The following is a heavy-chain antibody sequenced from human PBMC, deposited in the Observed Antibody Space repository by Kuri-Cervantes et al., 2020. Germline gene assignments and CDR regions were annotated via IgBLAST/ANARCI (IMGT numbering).Heavy chain of an antibody. CDR1: GFTFSSYE. D-gene: IGHD1-26*01. V-gene: IGHV3-74*01. J-gene: IGHJ6*02. CDR2: INSAGSII. Sequence: GESLKISCAASGFTFSSYEMNWVRQAPGKGLEWVSHINSAGSIINYAASVRGRFTISRDNAKNTMSVQMNSLRDEDTGVYYCARGDSGGMDVWGQGTTVTISS. CDR3: ARGDSGGMDV.